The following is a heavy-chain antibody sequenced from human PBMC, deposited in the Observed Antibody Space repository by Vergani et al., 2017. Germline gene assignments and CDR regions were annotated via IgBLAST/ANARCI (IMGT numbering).Heavy chain of an antibody. CDR1: GFTFSNSA. Sequence: EVHLLESGGGLVQSGGSLRLSCAASGFTFSNSAVSWVRQAPGRGLAWVSSISGPGLSTYYADSVKGRFSISRDNSKNTVFLQMHSLRAEDTAVYYCARLYYDILTGYYNSFFDYWGQGTLVTVSS. J-gene: IGHJ4*02. CDR2: ISGPGLST. V-gene: IGHV3-23*01. D-gene: IGHD3-9*01. CDR3: ARLYYDILTGYYNSFFDY.